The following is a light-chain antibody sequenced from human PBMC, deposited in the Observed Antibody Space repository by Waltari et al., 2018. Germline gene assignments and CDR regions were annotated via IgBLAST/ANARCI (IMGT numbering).Light chain of an antibody. V-gene: IGLV2-14*03. CDR2: EVS. CDR1: SNAVGGYGY. J-gene: IGLJ1*01. Sequence: QSALTQPASVSGSPGQSITIPCTGTSNAVGGYGYVPWYQQYPGRAPKLIIYEVSYRPSGISTRFSGSKSGNTASLTISGLQADDEADYYCSSHTSTVPHVFGTGTRVTV. CDR3: SSHTSTVPHV.